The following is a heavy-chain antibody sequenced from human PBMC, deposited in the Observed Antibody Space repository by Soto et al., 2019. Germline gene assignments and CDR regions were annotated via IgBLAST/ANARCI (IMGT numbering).Heavy chain of an antibody. J-gene: IGHJ5*02. V-gene: IGHV1-69*12. Sequence: QVQLVQSGAEVKKPGSSVKVSCKVSGGTFSSYAITWVRQSPGQGLEWMGGIIPIFGTAHYAQKFQGRVTSPADESTSTGYRELSSLRSEDTAVNYCERGRGPSSVYYPCWFDPWGQGCLVTVSS. CDR2: IIPIFGTA. D-gene: IGHD3-22*01. CDR1: GGTFSSYA. CDR3: ERGRGPSSVYYPCWFDP.